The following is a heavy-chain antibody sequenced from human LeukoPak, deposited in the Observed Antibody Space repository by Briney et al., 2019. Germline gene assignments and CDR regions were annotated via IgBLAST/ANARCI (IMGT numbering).Heavy chain of an antibody. CDR1: GFTFSSYA. V-gene: IGHV3-30-3*01. CDR2: ISYDGSNK. J-gene: IGHJ4*02. Sequence: GGSLRLSCAASGFTFSSYAMHWVRQAPGKGLEWVAVISYDGSNKYYADSVKGRFTISRDNAKNSLYLQMNSLRAEDAAVYYYARAKRYYDSSGSSSYYFDYWGQGTLVTVSS. CDR3: ARAKRYYDSSGSSSYYFDY. D-gene: IGHD3-22*01.